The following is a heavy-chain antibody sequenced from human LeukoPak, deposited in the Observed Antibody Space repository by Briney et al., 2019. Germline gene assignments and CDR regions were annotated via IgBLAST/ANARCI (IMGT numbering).Heavy chain of an antibody. J-gene: IGHJ4*02. Sequence: PGGSLRLSCAASGFTFSDYYMSWIRQAPGKGLEWVSAISGSGGSTYYADSVKGRFTISRDNSKNTLYLQMNSLRAEDTAVYYCAKGQVSGSYEPDYWGQGTLVTVSS. CDR2: ISGSGGST. D-gene: IGHD1-26*01. CDR1: GFTFSDYY. CDR3: AKGQVSGSYEPDY. V-gene: IGHV3-23*01.